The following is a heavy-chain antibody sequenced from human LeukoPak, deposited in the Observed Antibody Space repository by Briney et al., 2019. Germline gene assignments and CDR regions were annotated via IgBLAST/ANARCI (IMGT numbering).Heavy chain of an antibody. CDR3: ARGPAAAAPFDY. D-gene: IGHD6-13*01. V-gene: IGHV3-21*01. J-gene: IGHJ4*01. CDR2: ISTSSSYI. CDR1: GITLDRYV. Sequence: GGSLRLSCVASGITLDRYVMSWARQAPGKGLEWVSSISTSSSYIYYADSVKGRFTISRDNAKNSLYLQMTSLRAEDTAVYYCARGPAAAAPFDYWGHGTLVTVSS.